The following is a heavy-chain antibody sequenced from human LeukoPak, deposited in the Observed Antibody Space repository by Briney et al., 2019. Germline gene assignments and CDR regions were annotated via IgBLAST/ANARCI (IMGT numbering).Heavy chain of an antibody. D-gene: IGHD3-16*01. V-gene: IGHV3-23*01. CDR3: ATPRYSYAYVAHYYYMDV. J-gene: IGHJ6*03. CDR2: ISDINGST. CDR1: GFIFSSYA. Sequence: GGSLKLSCATSGFIFSSYAMSWVRQAPGNGLDWVSCISDINGSTHYADSFEGRVTITRDNSKKTTYLQFNSLTVEDTAVYYCATPRYSYAYVAHYYYMDVRGKGTTVSVSS.